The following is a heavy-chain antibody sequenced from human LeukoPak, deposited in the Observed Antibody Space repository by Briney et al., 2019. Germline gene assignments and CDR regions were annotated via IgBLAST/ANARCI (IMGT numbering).Heavy chain of an antibody. Sequence: SETLSLTCTVSGGSISHYYWSWIRQPPGKGLEWIGYIYYSGSTNYNPSLKSRVTISVDTSKYQFSLKLSSVTAADTAVYYCARGYYDSSGYLISYNWFDPWGQGTLVTVSS. CDR1: GGSISHYY. D-gene: IGHD3-22*01. V-gene: IGHV4-59*01. CDR2: IYYSGST. CDR3: ARGYYDSSGYLISYNWFDP. J-gene: IGHJ5*02.